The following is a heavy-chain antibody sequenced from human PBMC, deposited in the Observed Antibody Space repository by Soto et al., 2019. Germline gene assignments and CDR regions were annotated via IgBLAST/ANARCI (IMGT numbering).Heavy chain of an antibody. CDR1: GYTFTSYA. V-gene: IGHV1-3*01. CDR2: INAGNGNT. Sequence: QVQLVQSGAEVKKPGASVKVSCKASGYTFTSYAMHWVRQAPGQRLEWMGWINAGNGNTKYSQKFQGRVTITRDTSGRKGYMELSSRRSEDTAVYYCARSPDYGDSAGGGVDFAFDIWGQGTMVTVSS. D-gene: IGHD4-17*01. J-gene: IGHJ3*02. CDR3: ARSPDYGDSAGGGVDFAFDI.